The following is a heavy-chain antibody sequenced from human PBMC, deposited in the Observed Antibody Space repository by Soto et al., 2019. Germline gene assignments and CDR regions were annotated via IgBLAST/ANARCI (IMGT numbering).Heavy chain of an antibody. V-gene: IGHV1-18*01. CDR1: GYTFTSYG. D-gene: IGHD3-10*01. Sequence: ASVKVSCTASGYTFTSYGISWVRQAPGQGLEWTGWISAYNGNTNYAQKLQGRVTMTTDTSTSTAYMELRSLRSDDTAVYYCARGRITMVRGVQDAFDIWGQGTMVTVSS. CDR2: ISAYNGNT. J-gene: IGHJ3*02. CDR3: ARGRITMVRGVQDAFDI.